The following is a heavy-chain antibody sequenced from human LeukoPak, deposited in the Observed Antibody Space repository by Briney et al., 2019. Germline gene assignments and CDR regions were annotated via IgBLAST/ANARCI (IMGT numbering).Heavy chain of an antibody. CDR3: ARSADTYYYDSSGYQGVFF. D-gene: IGHD3-22*01. J-gene: IGHJ4*02. V-gene: IGHV1-69*13. CDR1: GGTFSSYA. Sequence: VASVKVSCKASGGTFSSYAISWVRQAPGQGLEWMGGIIPIFGTANYAQKFQGRVTITADESTSTAYMELSSLRSEDTAVYYCARSADTYYYDSSGYQGVFFWGQGTLVTVSS. CDR2: IIPIFGTA.